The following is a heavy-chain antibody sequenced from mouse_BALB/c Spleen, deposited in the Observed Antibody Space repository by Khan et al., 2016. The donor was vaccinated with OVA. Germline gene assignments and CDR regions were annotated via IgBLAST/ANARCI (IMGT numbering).Heavy chain of an antibody. V-gene: IGHV1-77*01. Sequence: QVRLQQSGAELARPGASVKLSCKASGYTFTDYYINWVKQRTGQGLEWIGEISPGSGDTYYNEKFKGKATLTADKSSSTVYMQLSSLTAEASAVYFCARRNYFGYPFAYWAQGTLVTVSA. D-gene: IGHD1-2*01. CDR3: ARRNYFGYPFAY. J-gene: IGHJ3*01. CDR2: ISPGSGDT. CDR1: GYTFTDYY.